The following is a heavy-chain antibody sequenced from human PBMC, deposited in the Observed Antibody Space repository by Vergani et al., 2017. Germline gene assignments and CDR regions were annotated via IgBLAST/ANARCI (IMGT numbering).Heavy chain of an antibody. CDR1: GFTFSSYS. CDR3: ARDPTYYYDRSCYSEAPRTAKGDY. D-gene: IGHD3-22*01. Sequence: EVQLVESGGGLVKPGGSLRLSCAASGFTFSSYSMNWVRQAPGKGLEWVSSISSSSSYIYYADSVKGRFTISRDNAKNSLYLQMNSLRAEDTAVYYCARDPTYYYDRSCYSEAPRTAKGDYWGQGTLVTVSS. J-gene: IGHJ4*02. V-gene: IGHV3-21*01. CDR2: ISSSSSYI.